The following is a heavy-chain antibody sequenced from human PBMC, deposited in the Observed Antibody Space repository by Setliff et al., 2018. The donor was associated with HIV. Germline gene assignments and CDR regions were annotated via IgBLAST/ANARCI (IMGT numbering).Heavy chain of an antibody. CDR2: ISHNGNT. Sequence: ETLPLTCIVSDYSISSGYDWGWIRQPPGKGLEWLGSISHNGNTYYNPSLKSRVTISVDASKNQFSLKLNSVTAADTAVYYCARLHPTTYYYDSSGYYADFWGQGTLVTVSS. CDR3: ARLHPTTYYYDSSGYYADF. J-gene: IGHJ4*02. V-gene: IGHV4-38-2*02. D-gene: IGHD3-22*01. CDR1: DYSISSGYD.